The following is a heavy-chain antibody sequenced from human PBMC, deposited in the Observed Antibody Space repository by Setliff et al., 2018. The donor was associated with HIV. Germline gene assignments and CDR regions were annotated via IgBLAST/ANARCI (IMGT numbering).Heavy chain of an antibody. J-gene: IGHJ4*02. V-gene: IGHV1-18*01. D-gene: IGHD3-9*01. CDR1: GYIFTNYG. CDR3: AREHDSLTGYSFDF. Sequence: ASVKVSCKASGYIFTNYGISWVRQAPGQGLEWMGWITGYNGNTNYAEKFQGRVTMTIDTSTSTAYLELSSLRSEDTAVYYCAREHDSLTGYSFDFWGQGTLVTVSS. CDR2: ITGYNGNT.